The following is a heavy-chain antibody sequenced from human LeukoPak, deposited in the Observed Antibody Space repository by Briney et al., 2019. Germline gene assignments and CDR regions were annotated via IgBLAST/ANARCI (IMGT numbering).Heavy chain of an antibody. CDR3: ARESGGVPDY. V-gene: IGHV3-30*02. CDR2: IRYDGSNK. J-gene: IGHJ4*02. D-gene: IGHD3-16*01. Sequence: PGGSLRLSCAASGFTFSSYDMHWVRQAPGKGLEWVAIIRYDGSNKYYIDSVKGRFTISRDNSKNTLYLQMNSLRAEDTAVYYCARESGGVPDYWGQGTLVTVSS. CDR1: GFTFSSYD.